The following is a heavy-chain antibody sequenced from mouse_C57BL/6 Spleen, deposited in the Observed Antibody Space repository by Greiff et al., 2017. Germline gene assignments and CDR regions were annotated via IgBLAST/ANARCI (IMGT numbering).Heavy chain of an antibody. J-gene: IGHJ4*01. Sequence: QVTLKVSGPELVKPGASVKISCKASGYAFSSSWMNWVKQRPGKGLEWIGRIYPGDGDTNYNGKFKGKATLTADKSSSTAYMQLSSLTSEDSAVYFCASDHYYGSSFYAMDYWGQGTSVTVSS. CDR1: GYAFSSSW. CDR2: IYPGDGDT. D-gene: IGHD1-1*01. CDR3: ASDHYYGSSFYAMDY. V-gene: IGHV1-82*01.